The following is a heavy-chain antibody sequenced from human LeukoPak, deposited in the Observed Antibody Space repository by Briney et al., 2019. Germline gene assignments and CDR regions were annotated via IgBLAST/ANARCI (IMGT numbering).Heavy chain of an antibody. CDR1: GGSISSYY. V-gene: IGHV4-59*01. J-gene: IGHJ4*02. D-gene: IGHD5-18*01. Sequence: SETLSLTCTVSGGSISSYYWSWIRQPPGKGLEWIGYIYYSGSTNYNPSLKSRVTISVDTSKNQFSLKLSSVTAADTAVYYCARFSGYSYGWDYWGQGTLVTVSS. CDR2: IYYSGST. CDR3: ARFSGYSYGWDY.